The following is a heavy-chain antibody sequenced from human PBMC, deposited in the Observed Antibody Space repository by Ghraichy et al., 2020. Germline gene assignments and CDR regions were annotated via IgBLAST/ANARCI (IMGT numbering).Heavy chain of an antibody. Sequence: ASVKVSCKASGYTFTGYYMHWVRQAPGQGLEWMGWINPNSGGTNYAQKFQGRVTMTRDTSISTAYMELSRLRSDDTAVYYCAREGGGIAAAGTDAFDIWGQGTMVTVSS. V-gene: IGHV1-2*02. CDR2: INPNSGGT. CDR1: GYTFTGYY. J-gene: IGHJ3*02. D-gene: IGHD6-13*01. CDR3: AREGGGIAAAGTDAFDI.